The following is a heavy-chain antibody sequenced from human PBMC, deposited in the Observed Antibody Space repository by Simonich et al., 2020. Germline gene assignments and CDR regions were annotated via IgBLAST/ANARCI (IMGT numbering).Heavy chain of an antibody. Sequence: EVQLVESGGGLFQPGGSLRLSCAASGFTFSSYWMSWVRQAPGKGWRGVANRKQDGSEKYYVDSVKGRFTISRDNAKNSLYLQMNSLRAEDTAVYYCAREGIAARDAFDIWGQGTMVTVSS. D-gene: IGHD6-6*01. V-gene: IGHV3-7*01. CDR1: GFTFSSYW. CDR3: AREGIAARDAFDI. CDR2: RKQDGSEK. J-gene: IGHJ3*02.